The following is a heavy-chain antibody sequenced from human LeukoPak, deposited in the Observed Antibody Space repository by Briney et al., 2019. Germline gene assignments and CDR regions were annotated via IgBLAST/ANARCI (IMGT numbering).Heavy chain of an antibody. CDR2: ISGSGGST. J-gene: IGHJ6*02. CDR1: GFTFSSYA. D-gene: IGHD6-19*01. V-gene: IGHV3-23*01. CDR3: ARDPVAGDYYYHGMDV. Sequence: QPGGSLRLSCAASGFTFSSYAMSWVRQAPGKGPEWVSAISGSGGSTYYADSVKGRFTISRDNSKNTLYLQMNSLRAEDTATYYCARDPVAGDYYYHGMDVWGQGTTVTVSS.